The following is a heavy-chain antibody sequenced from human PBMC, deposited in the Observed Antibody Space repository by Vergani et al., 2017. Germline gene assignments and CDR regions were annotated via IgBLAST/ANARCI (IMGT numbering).Heavy chain of an antibody. V-gene: IGHV1-3*04. CDR1: GYTFTSYA. Sequence: QVQLVQSGAEVKKPGASVKVSCKASGYTFTSYAMHWVRQAPGQRLEWMGWINTGNGNTKYSQKFQGRVTITRDTSASTAYMELSSLRSEDTAVYYCAAERPGWELDRNAFDIWGQGTMVTVSS. CDR2: INTGNGNT. D-gene: IGHD1-26*01. J-gene: IGHJ3*02. CDR3: AAERPGWELDRNAFDI.